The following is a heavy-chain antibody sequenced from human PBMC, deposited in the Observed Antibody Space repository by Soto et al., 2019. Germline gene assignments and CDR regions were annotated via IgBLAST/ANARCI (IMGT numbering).Heavy chain of an antibody. D-gene: IGHD2-8*01. V-gene: IGHV3-72*01. CDR1: EFTFTNAW. J-gene: IGHJ4*02. CDR2: ARNKVNGYTT. CDR3: ARLMGTSFDL. Sequence: GGSLRLSCAASEFTFTNAWMNWVRQAPGKGLEWVARARNKVNGYTTGCGASVKGRFTISRDDSKNSLCLQMNSLKTEDTAVYFCARLMGTSFDLWGQGAVVTVSS.